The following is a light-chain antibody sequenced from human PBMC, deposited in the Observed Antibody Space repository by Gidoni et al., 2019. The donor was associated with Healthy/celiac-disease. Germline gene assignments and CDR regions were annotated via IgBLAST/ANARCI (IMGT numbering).Light chain of an antibody. CDR1: QSVSSY. V-gene: IGKV3D-11*02. CDR2: AAS. CDR3: QQRSNWLT. J-gene: IGKJ4*01. Sequence: EIVLTQSPATLSLSPGERATLSCRASQSVSSYLAWYQQKPGQAPRLLIYAASNRATGIPARFSGSGPGTDFTLTISSLEPEDFAVYYCQQRSNWLTFGGXTKVEIK.